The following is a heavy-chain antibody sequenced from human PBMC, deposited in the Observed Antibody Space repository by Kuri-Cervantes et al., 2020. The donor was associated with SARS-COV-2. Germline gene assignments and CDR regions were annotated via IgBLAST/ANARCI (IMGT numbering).Heavy chain of an antibody. CDR1: GGSVSSGSYY. D-gene: IGHD3-22*01. V-gene: IGHV4-61*01. J-gene: IGHJ5*02. Sequence: SETLSLTCTVSGGSVSSGSYYWSWIRQPPGKGLEWIGYIYYSGSTNYNPSLKSRVTISVDTSKNQFSLKLSSVTAADTAVYYCARAMIVSWFDPWGQGTLVTVSS. CDR2: IYYSGST. CDR3: ARAMIVSWFDP.